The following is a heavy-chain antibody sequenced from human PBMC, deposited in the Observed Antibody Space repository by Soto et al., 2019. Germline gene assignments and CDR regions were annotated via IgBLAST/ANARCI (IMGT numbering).Heavy chain of an antibody. CDR1: GFSLNSRGVG. D-gene: IGHD3-10*01. V-gene: IGHV2-5*02. CDR3: VHRGSVDEFGMGFDF. CDR2: VYWDDDK. Sequence: SGPTLVNPSHTLTLTCTFSGFSLNSRGVGVGWVRQPPGKALEWLAIVYWDDDKRYRPSLRSRLSIRKDTPKNQVVLTLTNTDPVDTDTYYCVHRGSVDEFGMGFDFWGKGSPVTVSS. J-gene: IGHJ4*02.